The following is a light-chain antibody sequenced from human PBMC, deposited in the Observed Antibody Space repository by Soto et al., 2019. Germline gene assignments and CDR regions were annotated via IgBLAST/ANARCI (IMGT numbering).Light chain of an antibody. J-gene: IGLJ1*01. CDR3: CSYAGTYTHYV. CDR1: SSDVGVYNY. V-gene: IGLV2-11*01. Sequence: QSALTQPRSVSGSPGQSVTISCTGTSSDVGVYNYVSWYQQHPGKAPKLMIYDVSKRPSGVPDRFSGSKSGNTASLTISGLQADDEADYYCCSYAGTYTHYVFGTGTKLTVL. CDR2: DVS.